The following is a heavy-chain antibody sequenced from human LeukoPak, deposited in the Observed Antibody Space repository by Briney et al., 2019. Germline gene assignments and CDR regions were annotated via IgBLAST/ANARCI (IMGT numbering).Heavy chain of an antibody. CDR1: GFTFSSYA. CDR3: ARIRPGNYFDY. V-gene: IGHV3-7*01. Sequence: GRSLRLSCAASGFTFSSYAMHWVRQAPGKGLEWVASIKEDGSEEHYVDSVKGRFTISRDNARNSVHVQMNSLRAEDTAVYFCARIRPGNYFDYWGQGALVTVSS. CDR2: IKEDGSEE. D-gene: IGHD6-6*01. J-gene: IGHJ4*02.